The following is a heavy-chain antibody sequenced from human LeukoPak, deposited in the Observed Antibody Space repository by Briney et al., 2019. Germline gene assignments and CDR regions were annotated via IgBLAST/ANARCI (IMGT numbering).Heavy chain of an antibody. CDR3: ARDRRYGGNSLYYFDY. J-gene: IGHJ4*02. V-gene: IGHV3-48*01. Sequence: PGGSLRLSCAASGFTFSSYSMNWVRQAPGKGLEWVSYIGIGSTTIYYADSVKGRFTISRDNAKNSLYLQMNSLRAEDTAVYYCARDRRYGGNSLYYFDYWGQGTLVTVSS. CDR2: IGIGSTTI. D-gene: IGHD4-23*01. CDR1: GFTFSSYS.